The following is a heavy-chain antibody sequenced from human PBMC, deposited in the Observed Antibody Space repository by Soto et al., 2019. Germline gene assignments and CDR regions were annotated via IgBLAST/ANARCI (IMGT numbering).Heavy chain of an antibody. CDR3: AKDRGALRWSEEHYYFDY. D-gene: IGHD4-17*01. CDR2: ILYDGSNK. V-gene: IGHV3-30*18. J-gene: IGHJ4*02. Sequence: ESGGGVVQPGRSLRLSCAASGFTFSSYGMHWVRQAPGKGLEWVAVILYDGSNKYYADSVKGRFTISRDNSKNTLYLQMNSLRTEDTAVYYCAKDRGALRWSEEHYYFDYWGQGTLATVSS. CDR1: GFTFSSYG.